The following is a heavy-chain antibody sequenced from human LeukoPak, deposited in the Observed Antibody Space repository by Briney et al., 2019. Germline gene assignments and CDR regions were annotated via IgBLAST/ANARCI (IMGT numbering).Heavy chain of an antibody. D-gene: IGHD3-22*01. V-gene: IGHV1-69*04. CDR1: GGTFSSYA. CDR3: ARDSQAYDSSGYLPPPAFDI. CDR2: IIPILGIA. J-gene: IGHJ3*02. Sequence: SVKVSCKASGGTFSSYAISWVRQAPGQGLEWMGRIIPILGIANYAQKFRGRVTITADKSTSTAYMELSSLRSEDTAVYYCARDSQAYDSSGYLPPPAFDIWGQGTMVTVSS.